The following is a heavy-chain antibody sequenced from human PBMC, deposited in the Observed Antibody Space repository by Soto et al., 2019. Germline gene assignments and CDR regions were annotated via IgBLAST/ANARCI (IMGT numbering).Heavy chain of an antibody. Sequence: TRSRTCGISGEGVVSISTALNWIRQYPSRGLESLGRTFYICKWYNDSAVSVKSRIPINPDTSKNQFSLQLNSVTPDYTAVYYCARAFQLAYCTDVCPQGTPATVSS. J-gene: IGHJ6*02. V-gene: IGHV6-1*01. D-gene: IGHD6-6*01. CDR1: GEGVVSISTA. CDR3: ARAFQLAYCTDV. CDR2: TFYICKWYN.